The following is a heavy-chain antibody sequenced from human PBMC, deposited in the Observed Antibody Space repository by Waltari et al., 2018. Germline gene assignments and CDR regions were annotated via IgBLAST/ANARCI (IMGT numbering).Heavy chain of an antibody. CDR3: VREGHDYYXXGDAFDI. CDR1: GXSISXYW. J-gene: IGHJ3*02. V-gene: IGHV3-74*01. CDR2: ITTDVTST. Sequence: EVQLVESGGGLXQSGGSLRLSCAASGXSISXYWMHWVRQAPGKGLVWVSHITTDVTSTNYXDSVKGRFTISRXSAXNTLXXQXNSLRAEXXXLYYXVREGHDYYXXGDAFDIXGHGTMVTVXS. D-gene: IGHD2-21*02.